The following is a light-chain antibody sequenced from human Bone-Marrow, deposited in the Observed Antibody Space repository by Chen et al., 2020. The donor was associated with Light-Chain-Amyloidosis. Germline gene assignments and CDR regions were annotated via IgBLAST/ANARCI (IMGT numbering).Light chain of an antibody. CDR2: DDS. J-gene: IGLJ3*02. CDR1: NIGSTS. CDR3: QVWDRSSDRPV. Sequence: SYVLTQPSSVSVAPGQTATLAWGGNNIGSTSVPWYQQTPGQAPLLVVYDDSDRPSGIPERWSGSNSGNTATLTISRVEAGDEADYYCQVWDRSSDRPVFGGGTKLTVL. V-gene: IGLV3-21*02.